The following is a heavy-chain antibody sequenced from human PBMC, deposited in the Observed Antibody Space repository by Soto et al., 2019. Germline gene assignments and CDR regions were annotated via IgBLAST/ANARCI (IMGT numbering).Heavy chain of an antibody. CDR1: GGSITSYY. D-gene: IGHD5-12*01. V-gene: IGHV4-4*07. Sequence: KPSETLSLTCTVSGGSITSYYWSWIRQPAGKGLEWIGRLYSNGNTDYNPSLKSRVTMSVDTSKNQVSLKLNSVTAADTAVYYCASDPPYDSKVMDVWGQGTTVTVSS. CDR2: LYSNGNT. J-gene: IGHJ6*02. CDR3: ASDPPYDSKVMDV.